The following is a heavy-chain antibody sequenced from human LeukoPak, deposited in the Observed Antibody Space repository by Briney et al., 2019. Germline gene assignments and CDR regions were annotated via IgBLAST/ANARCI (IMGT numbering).Heavy chain of an antibody. D-gene: IGHD5-12*01. CDR2: IQYDGSNK. CDR1: GFTYSNYG. V-gene: IGHV3-30*02. J-gene: IGHJ3*02. CDR3: AKVRSGQTAFDAFDI. Sequence: GGSLRLSCAASGFTYSNYGMDWVRQAPGKGLEWVAFIQYDGSNKYYADSVKSRFTISRDNTKNTLYLQMNSLRAEDTAVYYCAKVRSGQTAFDAFDIWGQGTMVTVSS.